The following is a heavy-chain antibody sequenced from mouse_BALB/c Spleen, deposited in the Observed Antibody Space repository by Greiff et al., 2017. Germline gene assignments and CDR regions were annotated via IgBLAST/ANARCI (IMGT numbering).Heavy chain of an antibody. D-gene: IGHD2-1*01. Sequence: QVQLKESGPGLVAPSQSLSITCTVSGFSLTSYGVHWVRQPPGKGLEWLGVIWAGGSRNYNSALMSRLSISKDNSKSQVFLKMNSLQTDDTAMYYCARTGNYEAWFAYWGQGTLVTVSA. CDR2: IWAGGSR. CDR1: GFSLTSYG. J-gene: IGHJ3*01. V-gene: IGHV2-9*02. CDR3: ARTGNYEAWFAY.